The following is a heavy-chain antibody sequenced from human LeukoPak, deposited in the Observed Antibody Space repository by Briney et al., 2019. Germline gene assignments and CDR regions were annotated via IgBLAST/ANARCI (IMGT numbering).Heavy chain of an antibody. CDR2: IFPGDSDT. CDR1: GYRLSRYW. D-gene: IGHD2-15*01. J-gene: IGHJ3*02. Sequence: ESPKIPWKGSGYRLSRYWMGRVRQMPGKGLEWMGIIFPGDSDTRYSPSFQGQVTVSADKSITTAYLQWSNLKASDTAMYFCARLVAISDAFDIWGQGTMVTVSS. CDR3: ARLVAISDAFDI. V-gene: IGHV5-51*01.